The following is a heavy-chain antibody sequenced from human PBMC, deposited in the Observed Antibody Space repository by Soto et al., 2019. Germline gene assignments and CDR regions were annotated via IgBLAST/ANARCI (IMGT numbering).Heavy chain of an antibody. CDR1: GFTFSSYA. D-gene: IGHD6-19*01. CDR2: ISGSGGST. CDR3: ANTIAVAGCETY. V-gene: IGHV3-23*01. Sequence: GSLRLSCAASGFTFSSYAMSWVRQAPGKGLEWVSAISGSGGSTYYADSVKGRFTISRDNSKNTLYLQMNSLRAEDTAVYYCANTIAVAGCETYWGQGTLVTVSS. J-gene: IGHJ4*02.